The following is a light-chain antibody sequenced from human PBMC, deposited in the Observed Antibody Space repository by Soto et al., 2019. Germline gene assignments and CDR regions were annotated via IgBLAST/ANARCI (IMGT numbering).Light chain of an antibody. CDR2: DAS. CDR3: QQRSNWPPSLT. Sequence: EIVLIQAPATLSLSPGERATLSCRASQSVSSHLVWYQQKPGQAPRLLIYDASNRATGIPARFSGSGSGTDFTLTISSLEPEDFAVYYCQQRSNWPPSLTFGGGTKVEIK. J-gene: IGKJ4*01. V-gene: IGKV3-11*01. CDR1: QSVSSH.